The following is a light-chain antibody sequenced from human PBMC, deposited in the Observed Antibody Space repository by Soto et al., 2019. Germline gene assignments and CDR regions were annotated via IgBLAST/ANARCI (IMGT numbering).Light chain of an antibody. V-gene: IGKV1-39*01. Sequence: DIQMTQSPSFLSASVGDRVTITCRASQSIGKHLNWYQQKPGKAPKFLIYGASTLQSGVPSRFTGSGSGTDFTHTVNSLQPEDFATYFCQQSYSSPPTFGQGTRLEI. CDR3: QQSYSSPPT. CDR2: GAS. J-gene: IGKJ5*01. CDR1: QSIGKH.